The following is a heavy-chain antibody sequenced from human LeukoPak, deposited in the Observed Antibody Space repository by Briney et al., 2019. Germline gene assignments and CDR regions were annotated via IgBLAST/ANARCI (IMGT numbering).Heavy chain of an antibody. CDR1: GFTLSSYW. J-gene: IGHJ4*02. CDR3: ARDGGVDIVVVPADY. V-gene: IGHV3-7*01. CDR2: IKQDGSEK. Sequence: GGSLRLSCAASGFTLSSYWVSWDRQAPGKGLEWVANIKQDGSEKYYVDSVKGRFTISRDNAKNSLYLQMNSLRAEDTAVYYCARDGGVDIVVVPADYWGQGTLVTVSS. D-gene: IGHD2-2*01.